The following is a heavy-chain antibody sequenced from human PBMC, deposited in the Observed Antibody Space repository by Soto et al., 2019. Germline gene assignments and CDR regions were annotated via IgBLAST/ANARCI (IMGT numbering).Heavy chain of an antibody. Sequence: AASVKVSCKASGGTFSSYAISWVRQAPGQGLEWMVGIIPIFGTANYAQKFQGRVTITADESTSTAYMELSSLRSEDTAVYYCARGRRRREKGPLWFGESSGYYGMDVWGQGTTVTVSS. CDR2: IIPIFGTA. J-gene: IGHJ6*02. D-gene: IGHD3-10*01. CDR3: ARGRRRREKGPLWFGESSGYYGMDV. CDR1: GGTFSSYA. V-gene: IGHV1-69*13.